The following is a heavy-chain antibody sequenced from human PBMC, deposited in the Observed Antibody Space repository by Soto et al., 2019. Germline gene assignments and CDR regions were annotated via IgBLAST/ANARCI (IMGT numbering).Heavy chain of an antibody. CDR2: IYHSGST. V-gene: IGHV4-4*02. Sequence: SETRSLTCAVSSCSISSSNWWGLVRHPPGKGLEWIGEIYHSGSTNYNPSLKSRVTISVDKSKNQFSLKLSSVTAADTAVYYCARKCSCYYLAFDPWGQGTLVTVSS. CDR1: SCSISSSNW. D-gene: IGHD2-15*01. J-gene: IGHJ5*02. CDR3: ARKCSCYYLAFDP.